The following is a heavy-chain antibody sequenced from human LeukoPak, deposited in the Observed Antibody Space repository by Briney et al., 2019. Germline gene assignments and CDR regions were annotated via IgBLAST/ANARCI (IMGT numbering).Heavy chain of an antibody. CDR1: GGSISSYY. CDR2: INHSGST. J-gene: IGHJ4*02. Sequence: PSETLSLTCTVSGGSISSYYWSWIRQPPGKGLEWIGEINHSGSTNYNPSLKSRVTISVDTSKNQFSLKLSSVTAADTAVYFCGGRAGYFDYWGQGTLVTVSS. V-gene: IGHV4-34*01. D-gene: IGHD1-14*01. CDR3: GGRAGYFDY.